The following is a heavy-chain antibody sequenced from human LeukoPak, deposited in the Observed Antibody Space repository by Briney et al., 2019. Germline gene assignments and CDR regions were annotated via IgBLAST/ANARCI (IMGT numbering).Heavy chain of an antibody. J-gene: IGHJ4*02. CDR1: GFTFSSYW. CDR3: ARDSPFGVY. V-gene: IGHV3-7*01. Sequence: GGSLRLSCAASGFTFSSYWMSWVRQAPGKGLEWVANIKQDGSEQNYVDSVKGRFIISRDNTKNSLYIQLNSLRVEDTAVYYCARDSPFGVYWGRGALVTVSS. D-gene: IGHD3-10*01. CDR2: IKQDGSEQ.